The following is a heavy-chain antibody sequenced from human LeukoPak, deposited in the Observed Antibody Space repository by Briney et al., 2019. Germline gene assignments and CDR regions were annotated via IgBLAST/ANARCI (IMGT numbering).Heavy chain of an antibody. J-gene: IGHJ4*02. CDR1: GYTFTSYD. V-gene: IGHV1-8*01. D-gene: IGHD3-22*01. CDR2: MNPNSGNT. CDR3: ARVRRYYYDSSGYYPYYFDY. Sequence: ASVKVSCKASGYTFTSYDINWVRQATGQGLEWMGWMNPNSGNTGYAQKFQGRVTMTRNTSISTAYMELSSLRSEDTAVYYCARVRRYYYDSSGYYPYYFDYWGQGTLVTVPS.